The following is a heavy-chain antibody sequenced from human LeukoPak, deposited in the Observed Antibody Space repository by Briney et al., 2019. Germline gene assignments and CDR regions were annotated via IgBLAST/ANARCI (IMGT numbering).Heavy chain of an antibody. D-gene: IGHD2/OR15-2a*01. CDR1: GFTFSSYA. Sequence: GGSLRLSCAVSGFTFSSYAMAWVRQAPGKGLEWVSGISGSGGSTYYADSVKGRFTISRDNSKNTLYLQMNSLRAEDTAVYYCAKDSAGYFQRINWFDPWGQGTLVTVSS. CDR3: AKDSAGYFQRINWFDP. V-gene: IGHV3-23*01. CDR2: ISGSGGST. J-gene: IGHJ5*02.